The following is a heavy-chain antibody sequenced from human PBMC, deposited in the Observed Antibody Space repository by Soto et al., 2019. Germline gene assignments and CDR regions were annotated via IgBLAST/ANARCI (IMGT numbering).Heavy chain of an antibody. J-gene: IGHJ6*02. CDR2: IDHSGST. CDR3: VRGLRYSGMDV. Sequence: QVQLQQWGAGLLKPSETLSLTCAVNGGSFSAYYWTWIRQPPGRGLEWIGEIDHSGSTNYTPSLLSRVTISIDSAKNRFSLSVTSVTAADTAVYYCVRGLRYSGMDVWGQGTTVTVS. CDR1: GGSFSAYY. D-gene: IGHD2-15*01. V-gene: IGHV4-34*01.